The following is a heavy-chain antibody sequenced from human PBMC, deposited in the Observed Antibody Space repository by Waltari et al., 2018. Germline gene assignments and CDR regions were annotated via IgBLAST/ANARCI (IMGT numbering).Heavy chain of an antibody. Sequence: EVQLVESGGGLVKPGGSLRLSCAASGFTFSSYSMNWVPQAPGKGLEWVSSISSSSSYIYYADSVKGRFTISRDNAKNSLYLQMNSLRAEDTAVYYCARPGGSSLANDYWGQGTMVTVSS. CDR2: ISSSSSYI. V-gene: IGHV3-21*01. CDR1: GFTFSSYS. D-gene: IGHD6-6*01. CDR3: ARPGGSSLANDY. J-gene: IGHJ4*02.